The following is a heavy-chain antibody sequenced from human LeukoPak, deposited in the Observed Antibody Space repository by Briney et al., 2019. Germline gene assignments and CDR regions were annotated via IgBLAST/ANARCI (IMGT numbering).Heavy chain of an antibody. V-gene: IGHV3-9*01. J-gene: IGHJ4*02. CDR2: ISWSSGII. CDR1: GFIFDDHG. D-gene: IGHD6-13*01. Sequence: GRSLRLSCAASGFIFDDHGMHWVRQAPGKGLEWVSGISWSSGIIGYADSVKGRFTISRDNAKNSLDLQMESLRAEDTAVYYCARLGMIQAYSTEDYWGQGTLVTVSS. CDR3: ARLGMIQAYSTEDY.